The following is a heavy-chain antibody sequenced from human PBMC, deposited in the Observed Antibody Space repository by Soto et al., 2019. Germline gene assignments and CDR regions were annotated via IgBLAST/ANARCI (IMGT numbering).Heavy chain of an antibody. Sequence: SGESLKISCKASGYTFTTCWIGWVRQMPGKGLEWLGRIDPTDSYSHYNPSFHGRVIMSVDKSTSTAFLQWNKLKTSDTAMYYCARHRTAMTIDLFDIWGQGTMVTVSS. D-gene: IGHD5-18*01. CDR1: GYTFTTCW. CDR2: IDPTDSYS. CDR3: ARHRTAMTIDLFDI. J-gene: IGHJ3*02. V-gene: IGHV5-10-1*01.